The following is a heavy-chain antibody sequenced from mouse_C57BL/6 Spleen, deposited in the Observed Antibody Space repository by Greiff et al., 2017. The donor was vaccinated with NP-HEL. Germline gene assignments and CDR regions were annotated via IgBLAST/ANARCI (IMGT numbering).Heavy chain of an antibody. V-gene: IGHV1-82*01. J-gene: IGHJ4*01. Sequence: QVQLKQSGPELVKPGASVKISCKASGYAFSSSWMNWVKQRPGKGLEWIGRIYPGDGDTNYNGKFKGKATLTADKSSSTAYMQLSSLTSEDSAVYFCARGTAQATCYAMDYWGQGTSVTVSS. CDR1: GYAFSSSW. D-gene: IGHD3-2*02. CDR2: IYPGDGDT. CDR3: ARGTAQATCYAMDY.